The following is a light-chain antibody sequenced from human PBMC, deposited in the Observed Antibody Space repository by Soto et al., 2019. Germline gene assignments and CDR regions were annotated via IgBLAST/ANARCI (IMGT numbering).Light chain of an antibody. V-gene: IGKV4-1*01. CDR2: WAS. J-gene: IGKJ1*01. CDR1: QSVLYSSNNKNY. CDR3: QQYYSPWT. Sequence: DIVMTQSPDSLAVSLGERATINCKSSQSVLYSSNNKNYLAWYQQKPGQPPKLLIYWASTRESGVPDRFSDSGSGTDFTLTISSLQAEDVAVYYCQQYYSPWTF.